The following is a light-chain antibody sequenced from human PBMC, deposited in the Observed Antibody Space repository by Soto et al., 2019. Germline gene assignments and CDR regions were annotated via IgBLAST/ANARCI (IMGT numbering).Light chain of an antibody. CDR3: QQYNNWPLT. Sequence: EIVMTQSPATLSVSPGERATLSCRASQSVSSNLAWYQQKPCQGPRLLIYGAATRATGIPARFSGSGSGTEFTLTISSLQSEDFAVYYCQQYNNWPLTFGGGTKVEIK. CDR2: GAA. CDR1: QSVSSN. V-gene: IGKV3-15*01. J-gene: IGKJ4*01.